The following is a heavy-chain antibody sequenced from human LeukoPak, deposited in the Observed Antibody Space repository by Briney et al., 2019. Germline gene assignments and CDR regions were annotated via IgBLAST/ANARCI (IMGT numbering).Heavy chain of an antibody. D-gene: IGHD3-10*01. V-gene: IGHV3-23*01. CDR2: ISGSGGST. CDR3: AKRHGSGSYCYYMVV. Sequence: PGGSLRLSCAASGFTFSSYAMSWVRQAPGKGLEWVSAISGSGGSTYYADSVKGRFTISRDNSKNTLYLQMNSLRAEDTAVYYCAKRHGSGSYCYYMVVWGKGTTVTVSS. J-gene: IGHJ6*03. CDR1: GFTFSSYA.